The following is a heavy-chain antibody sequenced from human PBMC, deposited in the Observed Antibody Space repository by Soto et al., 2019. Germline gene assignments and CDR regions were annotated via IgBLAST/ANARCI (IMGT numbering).Heavy chain of an antibody. CDR2: IYPGDSDT. D-gene: IGHD3-9*01. CDR1: GYSFTSYW. V-gene: IGHV5-51*01. J-gene: IGHJ6*02. CDR3: ARRLGYYDILTGYYHYYYYGMDV. Sequence: LKISCKGSGYSFTSYWIGWVRQMSGKGLEWMGIIYPGDSDTRYSPSFQGQVTISADKSISTAYLQWSSLKASDTAMYYCARRLGYYDILTGYYHYYYYGMDVWGQGTTVTVSS.